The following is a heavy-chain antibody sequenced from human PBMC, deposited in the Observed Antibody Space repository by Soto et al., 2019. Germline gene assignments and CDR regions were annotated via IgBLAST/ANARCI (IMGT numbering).Heavy chain of an antibody. D-gene: IGHD2-8*01. CDR3: SGREPEMMYVGVVRP. Sequence: QVQLQESGPGLVKPSETLSLTCAVSGDSISSRNWWSWVRQTPGKGLEYIGEIHHSGSTNYNPSPKGWVTMSVDKSKDQFSLSLDSVTAAGTAIYYFSGREPEMMYVGVVRPWGQGTLVNV. J-gene: IGHJ5*01. V-gene: IGHV4-4*02. CDR1: GDSISSRNW. CDR2: IHHSGST.